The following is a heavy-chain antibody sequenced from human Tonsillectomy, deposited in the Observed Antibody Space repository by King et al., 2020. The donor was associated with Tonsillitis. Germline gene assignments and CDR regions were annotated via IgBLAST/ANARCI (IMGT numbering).Heavy chain of an antibody. CDR3: ATVVDSSGWCPYY. V-gene: IGHV1-24*01. D-gene: IGHD6-19*01. J-gene: IGHJ4*02. CDR2: SDPEDGET. Sequence: QLVQSGAEVKKPGASVKVSCKVSGYTLTDLSIHWVRQTPGKGLDWMGGSDPEDGETIYAQKFQGRVTMTEDTSTDTAYMELSSLRSEDTAVYYCATVVDSSGWCPYYWGQGTLVSVSS. CDR1: GYTLTDLS.